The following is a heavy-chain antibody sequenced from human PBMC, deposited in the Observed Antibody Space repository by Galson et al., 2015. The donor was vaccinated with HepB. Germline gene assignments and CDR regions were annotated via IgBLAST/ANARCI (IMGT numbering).Heavy chain of an antibody. Sequence: SLRLSCAASGFTFDDYAMHWVRQAPGKGLEWVSGISWNSGSIGYADSVKGRFTISRDNAKNSLYLQMNSLRAEDTALYYCAKDKRAGRGSGWSGGDDAFDIWGQGTMVTVSS. CDR3: AKDKRAGRGSGWSGGDDAFDI. CDR1: GFTFDDYA. J-gene: IGHJ3*02. V-gene: IGHV3-9*01. D-gene: IGHD6-19*01. CDR2: ISWNSGSI.